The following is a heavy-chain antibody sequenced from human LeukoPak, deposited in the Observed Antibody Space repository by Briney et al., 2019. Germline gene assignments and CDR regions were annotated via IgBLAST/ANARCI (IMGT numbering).Heavy chain of an antibody. Sequence: GRSLRLSCAASGFTFSSYAMHWVRQTPGKGLEWVAVMSYDGSNKYYADSVKGRFTISRDNSKNSLYLQMNRLRAEDTAVYYCARDGDSSWYFIAYWGQETLVTVSS. CDR3: ARDGDSSWYFIAY. V-gene: IGHV3-30-3*01. CDR1: GFTFSSYA. D-gene: IGHD6-13*01. J-gene: IGHJ4*02. CDR2: MSYDGSNK.